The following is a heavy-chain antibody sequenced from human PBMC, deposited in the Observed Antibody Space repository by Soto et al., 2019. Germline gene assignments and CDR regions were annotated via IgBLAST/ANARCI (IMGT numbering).Heavy chain of an antibody. J-gene: IGHJ6*02. V-gene: IGHV4-31*03. Sequence: QVQLQESGPGLVKPSQTLSLTCTVSGGSISSGGYYWSWIRQHPGKGLEWIGYIYYSGSTYYNPSLKSRVTISVDTSKNQFSLKLSSVTAADTAVYYCARDRRVTMIVVVAYFYGMDVWGQGTTVTVSS. CDR2: IYYSGST. CDR3: ARDRRVTMIVVVAYFYGMDV. CDR1: GGSISSGGYY. D-gene: IGHD3-22*01.